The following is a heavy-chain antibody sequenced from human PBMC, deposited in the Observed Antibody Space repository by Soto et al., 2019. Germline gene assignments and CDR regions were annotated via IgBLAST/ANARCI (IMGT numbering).Heavy chain of an antibody. CDR3: GRVVEGATRHTDSDS. Sequence: ETLSLTCTVSGVSIHNSHSFWGWIRQPPGKGLEFIGSVYYSGGSHYNPSLKGRVTISVDTSNNQVSLRVNSVTAADTAVYYCGRVVEGATRHTDSDSWGQGMLVTVSS. D-gene: IGHD2-15*01. V-gene: IGHV4-39*02. J-gene: IGHJ5*02. CDR1: GVSIHNSHSF. CDR2: VYYSGGS.